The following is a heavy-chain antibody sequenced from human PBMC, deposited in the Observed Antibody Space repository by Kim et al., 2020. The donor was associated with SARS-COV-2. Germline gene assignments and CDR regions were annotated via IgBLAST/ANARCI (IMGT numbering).Heavy chain of an antibody. Sequence: SETLSLTCTVSGGSISSGYCYWSWMRPHQGMGLNWIGYISCSTNSNYTLSLKGPITIATATNQNHLSLSLVTVTAADTSLYSCARYHYSFDYLSHVT. CDR3: ARYHYSFDY. CDR2: ISCSTNS. V-gene: IGHV4-31*01. CDR1: GGSISSGYCY. D-gene: IGHD3-10*01. J-gene: IGHJ4*01.